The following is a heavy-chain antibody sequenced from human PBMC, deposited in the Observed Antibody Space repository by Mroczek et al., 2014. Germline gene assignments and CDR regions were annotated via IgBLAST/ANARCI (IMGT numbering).Heavy chain of an antibody. CDR1: GGSISSYL. CDR3: ASGKYRWEI. D-gene: IGHD1-26*01. J-gene: IGHJ4*02. V-gene: IGHV4-59*01. CDR2: IYYSGST. Sequence: QVQLVESGPGLVKPSETLSLTCTVSGGSISSYLLGAGSGSPPGKGLEWIGYIYYSGSTNYNPSLKSRVTISVDTSKNQFSLKLSSVTAADTAVYYCASGKYRWEIWGQGTLVTVSS.